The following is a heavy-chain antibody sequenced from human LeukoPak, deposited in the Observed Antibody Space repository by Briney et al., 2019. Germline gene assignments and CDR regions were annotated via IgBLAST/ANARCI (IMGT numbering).Heavy chain of an antibody. CDR1: GYSFTSYW. CDR3: ARLKYCSGGSCYSAGDY. V-gene: IGHV5-51*01. D-gene: IGHD2-15*01. CDR2: IYPGDSDT. J-gene: IGHJ4*02. Sequence: PGESLKISCKGSGYSFTSYWIGWVRQMPGKGLEWMGIIYPGDSDTRYSPSFQGQVTISADKSISTAYLQWSSLKASDTAMYYCARLKYCSGGSCYSAGDYWGQGTLVTVSS.